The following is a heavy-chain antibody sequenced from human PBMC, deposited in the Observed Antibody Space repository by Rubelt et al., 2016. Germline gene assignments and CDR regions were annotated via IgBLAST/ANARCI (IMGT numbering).Heavy chain of an antibody. CDR2: ITWDDDR. D-gene: IGHD6-19*01. Sequence: QITLKESGPTLVKPTQTLTLTCTFSGFSLSRGVGVGWLRQPPGRALEWLATITWDDDRRYSPSPRSSLTITKDTSRNKVVLTLTNVDPVDTATYYWAHNDYASGWNLFADWGQGALGTVSP. J-gene: IGHJ4*02. CDR3: AHNDYASGWNLFAD. V-gene: IGHV2-5*02. CDR1: GFSLSRGVG.